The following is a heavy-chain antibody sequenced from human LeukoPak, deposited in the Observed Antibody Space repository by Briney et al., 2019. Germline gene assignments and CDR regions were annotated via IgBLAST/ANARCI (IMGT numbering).Heavy chain of an antibody. D-gene: IGHD3-22*01. CDR3: ARQDYDSSGYYSLNYFDY. V-gene: IGHV4-39*01. CDR1: GGSISSSSYY. CDR2: IYYSGST. Sequence: SETLSLTCTVSGGSISSSSYYWGWIRQPPGKGLEWIGSIYYSGSTCYNPSLKSRVTISVDTSKNQFSPKLSSVTAADTAVYYCARQDYDSSGYYSLNYFDYWGQGTLVTVSS. J-gene: IGHJ4*02.